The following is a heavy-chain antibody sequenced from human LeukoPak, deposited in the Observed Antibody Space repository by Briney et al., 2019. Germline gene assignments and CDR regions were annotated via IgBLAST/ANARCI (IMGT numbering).Heavy chain of an antibody. CDR3: ARVRPLYGDYARGWFDP. J-gene: IGHJ5*02. D-gene: IGHD4-17*01. Sequence: SVKVSCKASGYTFTGYYMHWVRQAPGQGLEWMGWINPNSGGTNYAQKFQGRVTMTRDTSISTAYMELSRLRSGDTAVYYCARVRPLYGDYARGWFDPWGQGTLVTVSS. CDR2: INPNSGGT. V-gene: IGHV1-2*02. CDR1: GYTFTGYY.